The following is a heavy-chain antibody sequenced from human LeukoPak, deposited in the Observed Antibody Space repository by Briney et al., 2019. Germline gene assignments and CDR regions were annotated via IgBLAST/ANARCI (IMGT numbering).Heavy chain of an antibody. V-gene: IGHV3-74*01. CDR2: INSDGSRT. J-gene: IGHJ4*02. CDR1: GLTFSSYW. Sequence: GGSLRLSCAASGLTFSSYWMHWVRQAPGKGLVWVSRINSDGSRTNYADSVKGRFTISRDNAKNTLYLQMNSLRAEDTAVYYCARAPTSYYYFDYWGQGTLVTVSS. D-gene: IGHD1-26*01. CDR3: ARAPTSYYYFDY.